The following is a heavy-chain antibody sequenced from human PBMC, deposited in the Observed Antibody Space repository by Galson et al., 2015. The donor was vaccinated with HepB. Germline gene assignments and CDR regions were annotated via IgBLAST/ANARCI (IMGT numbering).Heavy chain of an antibody. D-gene: IGHD3-10*01. CDR2: INPNSGGT. CDR3: ARQGYYGSGSYYKGHGMDV. J-gene: IGHJ6*02. Sequence: SVKVSCKASGYTFTGYYMHWVRQAPGQGLEWMGWINPNSGGTNYAQKFQGWVTMTRDTSISTAYMELSRLRSDDTAVYYRARQGYYGSGSYYKGHGMDVWGQGTTVTVSS. CDR1: GYTFTGYY. V-gene: IGHV1-2*04.